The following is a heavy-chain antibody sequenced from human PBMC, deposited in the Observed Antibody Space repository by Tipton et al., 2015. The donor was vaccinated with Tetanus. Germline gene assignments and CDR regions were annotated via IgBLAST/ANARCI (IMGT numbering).Heavy chain of an antibody. V-gene: IGHV4-59*01. Sequence: TLSLTCTVSGVSIGSYYWSWIRQPPGKGLEWIGYLSYIGTTNYNPSLESRVTISSDTSRNQFSLRLSSITAADTVIYYCARGGGDNWNFWPDWGQGTLVTVFS. J-gene: IGHJ4*02. CDR1: GVSIGSYY. D-gene: IGHD1-7*01. CDR3: ARGGGDNWNFWPD. CDR2: LSYIGTT.